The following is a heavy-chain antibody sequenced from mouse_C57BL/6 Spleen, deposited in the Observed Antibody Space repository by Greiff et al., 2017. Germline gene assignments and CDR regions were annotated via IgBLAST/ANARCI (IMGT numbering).Heavy chain of an antibody. V-gene: IGHV3-6*01. Sequence: EVQLQQSGPGLVKPSQSLSLTCSVTGYSITSGYYWNWIRQFPGNKLEWMGYISYDGSNNYNPSLKNRISITRDTSKNQFFLKLNSVTTEDTATYYCAREATVPYAMDYWGQGTSVTVSS. CDR3: AREATVPYAMDY. D-gene: IGHD1-1*01. CDR2: ISYDGSN. J-gene: IGHJ4*01. CDR1: GYSITSGYY.